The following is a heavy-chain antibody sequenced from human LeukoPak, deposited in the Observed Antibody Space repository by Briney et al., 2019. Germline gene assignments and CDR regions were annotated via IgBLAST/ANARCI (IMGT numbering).Heavy chain of an antibody. V-gene: IGHV3-30*18. CDR2: ISYDGSNK. D-gene: IGHD3-10*01. Sequence: PGRSLRLSCAASGFTFSSYGMHWVRQAPGKGLEWVVVISYDGSNKYYADSVKGRFTISRDNSKNTLYLQMNSLRAEDTAVYYCAKSLGYYYGSGSYPPPADYWGQGTLVTVSS. J-gene: IGHJ4*02. CDR1: GFTFSSYG. CDR3: AKSLGYYYGSGSYPPPADY.